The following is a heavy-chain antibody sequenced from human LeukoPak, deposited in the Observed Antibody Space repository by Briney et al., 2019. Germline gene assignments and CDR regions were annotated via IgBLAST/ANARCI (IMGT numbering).Heavy chain of an antibody. CDR1: GFTFSSYA. CDR3: AKGFRYDLLGY. V-gene: IGHV3-23*01. Sequence: GGSLRLSCAASGFTFSSYAMSWVRQAPGKGLEWVSAITGSGGSTYYADSVKGRFTISRDNSKNTLYLQMNSLRAEDTAVYYCAKGFRYDLLGYWGQGTLVTVSS. CDR2: ITGSGGST. D-gene: IGHD5-12*01. J-gene: IGHJ4*02.